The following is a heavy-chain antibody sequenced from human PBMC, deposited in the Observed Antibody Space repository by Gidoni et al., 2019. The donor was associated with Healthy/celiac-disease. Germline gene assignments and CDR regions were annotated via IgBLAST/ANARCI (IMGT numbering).Heavy chain of an antibody. J-gene: IGHJ4*02. CDR2: IYNSGST. V-gene: IGHV4-39*01. CDR3: ARGRTRYYFDY. Sequence: QLQLQESGPGLVQPSATLSLTCTVSVGSISSSSYYWGWIRQHPGKGMDWIGSIYNSGSTYYNPSLKSRVTISVDTSKNQLALKRSSVSAADTDVYYCARGRTRYYFDYGGQGTLVTVSS. CDR1: VGSISSSSYY. D-gene: IGHD2-2*01.